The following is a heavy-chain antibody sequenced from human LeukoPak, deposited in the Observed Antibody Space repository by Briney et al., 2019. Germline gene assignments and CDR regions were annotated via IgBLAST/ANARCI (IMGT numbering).Heavy chain of an antibody. D-gene: IGHD2-15*01. CDR1: GFTFSSYW. CDR2: IKEDGSEK. CDR3: AREGDYYCSGGSCYDY. V-gene: IGHV3-7*01. Sequence: GGSLRISCAASGFTFSSYWMSWVRQAPGKGLEWVANIKEDGSEKYYVDSVMGRFTISRDNAKNSVYLQMNSLRAEDTAVYYCAREGDYYCSGGSCYDYWGQGTLVTVSS. J-gene: IGHJ4*02.